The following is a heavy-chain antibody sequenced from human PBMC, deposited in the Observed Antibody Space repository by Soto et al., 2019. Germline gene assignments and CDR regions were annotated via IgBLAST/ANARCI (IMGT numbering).Heavy chain of an antibody. D-gene: IGHD3-3*01. CDR3: ARDLTIFGVATYFDY. CDR1: GFTFSDYY. V-gene: IGHV3-11*01. CDR2: ISSSGSTI. J-gene: IGHJ4*02. Sequence: PGGSLRLSCAASGFTFSDYYMSWIRQAPGKGLEWVSYISSSGSTIYYADSVKGRFTISRDNAKNSLYLQMNSLRAEDTAVYYCARDLTIFGVATYFDYWGQGTLVTLSS.